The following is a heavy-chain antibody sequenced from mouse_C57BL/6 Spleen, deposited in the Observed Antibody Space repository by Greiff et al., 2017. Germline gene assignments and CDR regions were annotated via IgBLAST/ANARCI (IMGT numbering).Heavy chain of an antibody. CDR3: ARHEGDGYYKGFAY. CDR1: GYTFTEYT. Sequence: VKLQESGAELVKPGASVKLSCKASGYTFTEYTIHWVKQRPGQGLEWIGWFYPGSGSINYNEKFKGKATLTADKSSSTVYMELSRLTSEDSAVYFCARHEGDGYYKGFAYWGQGTLVTVSA. J-gene: IGHJ3*01. D-gene: IGHD2-3*01. CDR2: FYPGSGSI. V-gene: IGHV1-62-2*01.